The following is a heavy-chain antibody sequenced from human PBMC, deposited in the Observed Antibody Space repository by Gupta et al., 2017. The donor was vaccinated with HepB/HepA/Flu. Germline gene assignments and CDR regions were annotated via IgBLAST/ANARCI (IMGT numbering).Heavy chain of an antibody. Sequence: VQLVASGGGLVHPGWSLSLSCSAPAFTFTTYWLSWVRQAQGKGLEWGANIKPDGSGKYYVDSVTGRFTICRDNGENSLYLQMNSRRAEDTALYYYARIYCDSCYTGQWYFDLWGRGTLVTVSS. V-gene: IGHV3-7*01. CDR1: AFTFTTYW. CDR3: ARIYCDSCYTGQWYFDL. CDR2: IKPDGSGK. D-gene: IGHD2-2*02. J-gene: IGHJ2*01.